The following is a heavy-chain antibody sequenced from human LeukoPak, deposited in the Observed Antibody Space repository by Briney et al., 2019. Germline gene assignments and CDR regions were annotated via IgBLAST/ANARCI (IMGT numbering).Heavy chain of an antibody. D-gene: IGHD2-2*01. V-gene: IGHV1-46*01. J-gene: IGHJ4*02. CDR1: GYTFTSYY. Sequence: GASVKASCKASGYTFTSYYMHWVRQAPGQGLEWMGVINPSGGSTSYAQKFQGRVTMTRDTSTSTVYMELSSLRSEDTAVYYCARDRLPATAGYWGQGTLVTVSS. CDR3: ARDRLPATAGY. CDR2: INPSGGST.